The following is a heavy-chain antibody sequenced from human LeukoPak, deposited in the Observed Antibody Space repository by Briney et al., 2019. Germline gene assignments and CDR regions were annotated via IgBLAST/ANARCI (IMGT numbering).Heavy chain of an antibody. CDR1: GFTFSDYY. J-gene: IGHJ3*02. CDR3: ARDSRSYCSSTSCSSSDAFDI. CDR2: ISSSGSTI. Sequence: GGSLTLSCAASGFTFSDYYMSWIRQAPGKGLEWVSYISSSGSTIYYADSVKGRFTVSRDNAKNSLYLQMNSLRAEDTAVYYCARDSRSYCSSTSCSSSDAFDIWGQGTMVTVSS. D-gene: IGHD2-2*01. V-gene: IGHV3-11*01.